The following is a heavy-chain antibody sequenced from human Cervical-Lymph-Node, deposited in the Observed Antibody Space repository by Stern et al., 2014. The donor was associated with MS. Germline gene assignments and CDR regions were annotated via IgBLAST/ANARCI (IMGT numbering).Heavy chain of an antibody. Sequence: VQLLESGAEVKKPGSSLKVSCKASGDTFSRFAFRWVRQTPGQGLEWMGGIIPMSGTTYYAQKFQGRVTVTADESTGTANMEMTSLTYEDTAVYYCAGTTSAWDNPFHFYGMDVWGQGTTVTVSS. CDR3: AGTTSAWDNPFHFYGMDV. V-gene: IGHV1-69*01. CDR2: IIPMSGTT. J-gene: IGHJ6*02. D-gene: IGHD6-19*01. CDR1: GDTFSRFA.